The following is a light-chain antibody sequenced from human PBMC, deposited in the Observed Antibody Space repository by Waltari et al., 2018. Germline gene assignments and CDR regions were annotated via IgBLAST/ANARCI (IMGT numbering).Light chain of an antibody. Sequence: QSALTQTASVSGSPGQAITISCSGTTSDLGKYNLVSWYQHHPGKAPKLIIYDANKRPSGVSNRFSGSKSGNTAFLTISGLQSADEADYYCCSYAGSAISMFGGGTKVTVL. J-gene: IGLJ3*02. CDR2: DAN. CDR1: TSDLGKYNL. V-gene: IGLV2-23*01. CDR3: CSYAGSAISM.